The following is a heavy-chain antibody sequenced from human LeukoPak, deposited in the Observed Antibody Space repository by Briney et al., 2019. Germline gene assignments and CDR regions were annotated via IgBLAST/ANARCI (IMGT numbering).Heavy chain of an antibody. V-gene: IGHV4-39*01. Sequence: PSETLSLTCTVSGGPITRSAYYWVWVRQSPGRGLEWLGSIYSNGDTYYNPSFESRLTIAIETSKNQFSLKMTSVTAADTAAYYCTSRGFRLPLDAFDVWGQGTRVAVSS. CDR1: GGPITRSAYY. D-gene: IGHD5-24*01. CDR3: TSRGFRLPLDAFDV. J-gene: IGHJ3*01. CDR2: IYSNGDT.